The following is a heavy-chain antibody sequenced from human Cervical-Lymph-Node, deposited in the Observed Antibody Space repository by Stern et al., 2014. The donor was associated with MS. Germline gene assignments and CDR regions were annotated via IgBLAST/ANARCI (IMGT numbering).Heavy chain of an antibody. V-gene: IGHV3-7*04. CDR3: ARGSSPNWFDP. CDR1: GFKFRTYW. D-gene: IGHD6-13*01. CDR2: IKEDGSDD. Sequence: EVELVESGGGLVQPGGSRRLSCIASGFKFRTYWMSWVRQAQGKGPEWVAEIKEDGSDDGYLDSVKGRFTISRDNAKNSLYLQMNSLRAEDTAIYYCARGSSPNWFDPWGQGTLVTVSS. J-gene: IGHJ5*02.